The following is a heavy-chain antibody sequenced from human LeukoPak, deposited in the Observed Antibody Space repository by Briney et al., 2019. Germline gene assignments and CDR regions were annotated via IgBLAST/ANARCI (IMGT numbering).Heavy chain of an antibody. D-gene: IGHD3-10*01. Sequence: SETLSLTCTVSGGSISSGGYYWSWIRQHPGTGLEWIGYIYYSGSTYYNPSLKSRVTISVDTSKNQFSLKLSSVTAADTAVYYCARDNAGDYYYGVDVWGQGTTVTVSS. CDR2: IYYSGST. CDR3: ARDNAGDYYYGVDV. J-gene: IGHJ6*02. V-gene: IGHV4-31*03. CDR1: GGSISSGGYY.